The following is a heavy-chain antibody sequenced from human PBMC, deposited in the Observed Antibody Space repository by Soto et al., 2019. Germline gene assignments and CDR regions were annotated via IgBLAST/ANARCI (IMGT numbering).Heavy chain of an antibody. CDR3: ARGYYDSRGSSNTFDI. D-gene: IGHD3-22*01. J-gene: IGHJ3*02. CDR1: GASISSSY. Sequence: PSETLSLTCTVSGASISSSYWGWIRQPPGKGLEWIGYIYHSGSTNYNPSLKSRVTISVDTSKNQFSLTLSSVTAAATAVYYCARGYYDSRGSSNTFDIWGQGTMVTVSS. V-gene: IGHV4-59*01. CDR2: IYHSGST.